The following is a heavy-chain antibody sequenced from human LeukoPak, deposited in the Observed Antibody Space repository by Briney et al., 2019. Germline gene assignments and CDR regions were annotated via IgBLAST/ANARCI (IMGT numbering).Heavy chain of an antibody. D-gene: IGHD6-19*01. CDR3: ARGGLKQWLAPDY. CDR2: INPNSGGT. Sequence: ASVKVSCKASGYTFTGYYMHWVRQAPGQGREWMGWINPNSGGTNYAQKFQGRVTMTRDTSISTAYMELSSLRSDDTAVYYCARGGLKQWLAPDYWGQGTLVTVSS. J-gene: IGHJ4*02. V-gene: IGHV1-2*02. CDR1: GYTFTGYY.